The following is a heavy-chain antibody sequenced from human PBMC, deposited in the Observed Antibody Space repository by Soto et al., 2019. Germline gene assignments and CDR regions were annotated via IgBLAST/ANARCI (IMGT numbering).Heavy chain of an antibody. V-gene: IGHV1-18*01. D-gene: IGHD3-16*01. CDR2: ISPYTGNT. CDR1: GYIFVNYG. Sequence: QVQLVQSGDEVKKPGASVKVSCKASGYIFVNYGIGWVRRALGQGLEWMGWISPYTGNTHTATKIQGRLTMTTDTSTSTAYIDVRSLTCADTDLYYCVMVDNYVTPTQQDVWGQGTTVTVSS. CDR3: VMVDNYVTPTQQDV. J-gene: IGHJ6*02.